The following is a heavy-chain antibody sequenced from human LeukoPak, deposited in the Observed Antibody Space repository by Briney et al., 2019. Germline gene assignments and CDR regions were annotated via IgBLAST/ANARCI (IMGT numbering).Heavy chain of an antibody. CDR1: GLTFSLYT. Sequence: GGSLRLSCAASGLTFSLYTMHWVRQAPGKGLEWVAAISYDGSNKYYADSVKGRFTISRDNSKNTLYLQMNSLRAEDTAVFYCARGHTPGGHYYMDVWGKGTTVTVSS. J-gene: IGHJ6*03. CDR2: ISYDGSNK. V-gene: IGHV3-30*01. D-gene: IGHD3-10*01. CDR3: ARGHTPGGHYYMDV.